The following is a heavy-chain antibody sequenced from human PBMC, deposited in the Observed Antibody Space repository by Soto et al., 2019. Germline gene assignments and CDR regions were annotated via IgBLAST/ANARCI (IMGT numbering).Heavy chain of an antibody. V-gene: IGHV4-39*01. Sequence: SETLSLTCTVSGGSISSSSYYWGWIRQPPGKGLEWIGSIYYSGSTYYNPSLKSRVTISVDTSKNQFSLKLSSVTAADTAVYYCARHLARPATTYYYDSSGYFVDWGQGTLVTVSS. D-gene: IGHD3-22*01. CDR1: GGSISSSSYY. CDR3: ARHLARPATTYYYDSSGYFVD. CDR2: IYYSGST. J-gene: IGHJ4*02.